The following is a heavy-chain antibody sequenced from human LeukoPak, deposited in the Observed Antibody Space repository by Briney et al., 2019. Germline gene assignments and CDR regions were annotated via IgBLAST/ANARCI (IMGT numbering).Heavy chain of an antibody. D-gene: IGHD2-15*01. J-gene: IGHJ4*02. CDR1: GYTFTSYG. CDR3: ARHLLYCSGGSCYSVTGRASFGY. Sequence: ASVKVSCKASGYTFTSYGISWVRQAPGQGLEWMGWISAYNGNTNYAQKLRGRVTMTTNTSTSTAYMALRSLRSDDTAVSSCARHLLYCSGGSCYSVTGRASFGYWGQGTLVTVSS. CDR2: ISAYNGNT. V-gene: IGHV1-18*01.